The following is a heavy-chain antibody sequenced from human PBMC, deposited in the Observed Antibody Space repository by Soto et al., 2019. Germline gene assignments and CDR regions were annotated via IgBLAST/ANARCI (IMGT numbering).Heavy chain of an antibody. CDR2: IWYDGSNK. CDR1: GFTFSSYG. D-gene: IGHD2-15*01. Sequence: PGGSLRLSCAASGFTFSSYGMHWVRQAPGKGLEWVAVIWYDGSNKYYADSVKGRFTISRDNSKNTLYLQMNSLRAEDTAVYYCARDEYPYCSGGSCHIFDYWGQGTLVTVSS. CDR3: ARDEYPYCSGGSCHIFDY. V-gene: IGHV3-33*01. J-gene: IGHJ4*02.